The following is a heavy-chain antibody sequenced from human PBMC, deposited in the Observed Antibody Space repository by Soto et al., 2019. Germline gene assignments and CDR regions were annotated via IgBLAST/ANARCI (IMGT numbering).Heavy chain of an antibody. CDR1: GGSISSGGYY. D-gene: IGHD2-2*02. CDR3: ARVGQGYCSSTSRYSRGSRNFDY. V-gene: IGHV4-31*03. CDR2: IYYSVST. Sequence: SETLSLTCTVSGGSISSGGYYWSWIRQHPGKGLEWIGYIYYSVSTYYNPSLKSRVTIPVDTSKNQFFLKLSSVTAADTAVYYCARVGQGYCSSTSRYSRGSRNFDYSGKGNMVTVSS. J-gene: IGHJ4*02.